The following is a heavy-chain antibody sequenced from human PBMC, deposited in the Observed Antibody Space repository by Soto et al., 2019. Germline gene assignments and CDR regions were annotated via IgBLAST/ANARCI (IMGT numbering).Heavy chain of an antibody. CDR3: ARRREGTGRTLDY. CDR1: GFTFRAYW. D-gene: IGHD1-1*01. CDR2: IDQDGSGK. V-gene: IGHV3-7*05. Sequence: EVHLVESGGGLVQRGGSLRLSCAASGFTFRAYWMSWVRQAPGKGLEWVANIDQDGSGKYYVDSVRGRFTISRDNAHNSLYLQTNSLRDEDTAVYFCARRREGTGRTLDYWGQATLVTVSS. J-gene: IGHJ4*02.